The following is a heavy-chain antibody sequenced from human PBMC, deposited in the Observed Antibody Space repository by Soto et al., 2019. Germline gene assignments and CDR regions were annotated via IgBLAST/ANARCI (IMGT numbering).Heavy chain of an antibody. CDR2: IYYSGST. CDR3: ARTRYSSSLVPFY. CDR1: GGSVSGGSYY. V-gene: IGHV4-61*01. J-gene: IGHJ4*02. Sequence: PSETLPLSCTVSGGSVSGGSYYWSCILEPPGKGLEWIGYIYYSGSTNYNPALKSRVTISVDTSKNQFSLELSSVTDADTAVYYCARTRYSSSLVPFYWGQGTLVTVSS. D-gene: IGHD6-13*01.